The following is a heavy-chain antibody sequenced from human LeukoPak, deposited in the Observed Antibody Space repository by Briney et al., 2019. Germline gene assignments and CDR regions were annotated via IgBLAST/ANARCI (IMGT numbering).Heavy chain of an antibody. CDR2: LKSSGDTT. Sequence: DSVKVSCKTSGYSFTSHHMHWLRQAPGQGLEWVGILKSSGDTTVYAQKFQGRVTVTRDTPTSTVYMELSSLSSEDTAVYYCAREDPHTYNFDFWGPGTLVTVSS. CDR3: AREDPHTYNFDF. D-gene: IGHD1-1*01. V-gene: IGHV1-46*01. CDR1: GYSFTSHH. J-gene: IGHJ4*02.